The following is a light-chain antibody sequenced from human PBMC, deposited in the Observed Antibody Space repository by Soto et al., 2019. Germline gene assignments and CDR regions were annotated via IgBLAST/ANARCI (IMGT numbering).Light chain of an antibody. Sequence: DIQMTQSPSTLSGSVGDRVTITCRASQTISSWLGWYQQKPGKGPKLLIYKASTLKSGVPSRFSGCGSGTEFTLAISSLQPDDFATYYCQHYTSYSEAFGQGTKVELK. CDR3: QHYTSYSEA. J-gene: IGKJ1*01. CDR2: KAS. V-gene: IGKV1-5*03. CDR1: QTISSW.